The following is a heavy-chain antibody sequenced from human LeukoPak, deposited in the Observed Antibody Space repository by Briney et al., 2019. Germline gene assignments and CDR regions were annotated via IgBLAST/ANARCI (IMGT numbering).Heavy chain of an antibody. D-gene: IGHD3-22*01. CDR1: GFTFSSYA. J-gene: IGHJ3*02. CDR3: ARGRYDSSGYYIYDAFDI. Sequence: GGSLRLSCAASGFTFSSYAMSWVREAPGKGLGWVSALYSGGSTYYADSVKGRFTISRDNSHNTLYLQMNSLRAEDTAVYYCARGRYDSSGYYIYDAFDIWGQGTMVTISS. CDR2: LYSGGST. V-gene: IGHV3-53*01.